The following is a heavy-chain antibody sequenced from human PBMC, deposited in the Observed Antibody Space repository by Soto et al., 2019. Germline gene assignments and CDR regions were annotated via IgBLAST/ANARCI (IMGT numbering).Heavy chain of an antibody. V-gene: IGHV3-23*01. Sequence: GGSLRLSCAASGFTFSSYAMSWVRQAPGKGLEWVSAISGSGGSTYYADSVKGRFTISRDNSKNTLYLQMNSLRAEDTAVYYCAKDPIVVVTGPYFDYWGQGTLVTVSS. J-gene: IGHJ4*02. CDR2: ISGSGGST. CDR3: AKDPIVVVTGPYFDY. D-gene: IGHD2-21*02. CDR1: GFTFSSYA.